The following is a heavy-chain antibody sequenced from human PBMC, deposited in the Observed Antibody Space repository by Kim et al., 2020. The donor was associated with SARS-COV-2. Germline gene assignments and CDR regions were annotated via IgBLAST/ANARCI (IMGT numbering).Heavy chain of an antibody. CDR1: GFTFSNYA. D-gene: IGHD6-13*01. V-gene: IGHV3-30-3*01. CDR3: ARDADIGAAGYYFDH. Sequence: GGSLRLSCAASGFTFSNYAMHWVRQAPGKGLEWVAVISSDGNDKYTADSVKGRFTISRDNSKNTLFLQMNSLRAEDTAVYYCARDADIGAAGYYFDHWGQGTLVTVS. CDR2: ISSDGNDK. J-gene: IGHJ4*02.